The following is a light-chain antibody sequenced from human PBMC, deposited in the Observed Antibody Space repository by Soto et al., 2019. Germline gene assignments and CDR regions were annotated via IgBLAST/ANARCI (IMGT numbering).Light chain of an antibody. V-gene: IGKV3-15*01. Sequence: RVMTQSPGTLCVSRGDRASLSCRASQSVSSNLAWYQKKPGQDPRLFIYGAATWATGSPARFIGSGSGTEFTLTISSLQSEYFAVYYCQQYNNWPPITVGQGTRLEIK. CDR3: QQYNNWPPIT. CDR1: QSVSSN. J-gene: IGKJ5*01. CDR2: GAA.